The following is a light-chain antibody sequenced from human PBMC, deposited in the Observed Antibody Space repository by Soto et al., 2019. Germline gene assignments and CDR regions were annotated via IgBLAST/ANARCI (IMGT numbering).Light chain of an antibody. V-gene: IGKV1-5*03. J-gene: IGKJ3*01. Sequence: DIQMTQSPSTLSASVGDRVTITCRASQSISGWLAGYQQKPGKAPNLRHYKASSLERGVPSRFSGSASGTEFTLTISILQLDDFASYYCHRYDSYSRFTFGPGTKVDIK. CDR3: HRYDSYSRFT. CDR1: QSISGW. CDR2: KAS.